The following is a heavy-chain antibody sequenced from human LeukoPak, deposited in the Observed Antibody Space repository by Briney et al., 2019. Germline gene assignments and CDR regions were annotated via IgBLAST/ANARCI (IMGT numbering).Heavy chain of an antibody. CDR1: GGSISSYY. J-gene: IGHJ4*02. D-gene: IGHD3-3*01. CDR2: IYTSGST. CDR3: ARDFTIFGVVTLYYFDY. V-gene: IGHV4-4*07. Sequence: SETLSLTCTVSGGSISSYYWSWIRQPAGKGLEWIGRIYTSGSTNYNPSLKSRVTMPVDTSKNQFSLKLSSVTAADTAVYYCARDFTIFGVVTLYYFDYWGQGTLVTVSS.